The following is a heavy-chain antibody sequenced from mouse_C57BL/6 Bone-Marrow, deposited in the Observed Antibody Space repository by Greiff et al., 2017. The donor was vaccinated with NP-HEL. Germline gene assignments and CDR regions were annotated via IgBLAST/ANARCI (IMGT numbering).Heavy chain of an antibody. Sequence: QVHVKQSGPELVKPGASVKISCKASGYTFTDYYINWVKQRPGQGLEWIGWIFPGSGSTYYNEKFKGKATLTVDKSSSTAYMLLSSLTSEDSAVYFCARLYYSNYGAMDYWGQGTSVTVSS. CDR2: IFPGSGST. V-gene: IGHV1-75*01. CDR3: ARLYYSNYGAMDY. J-gene: IGHJ4*01. D-gene: IGHD2-5*01. CDR1: GYTFTDYY.